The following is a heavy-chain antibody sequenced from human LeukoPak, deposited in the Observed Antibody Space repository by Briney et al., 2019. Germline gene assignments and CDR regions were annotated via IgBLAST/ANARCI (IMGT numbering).Heavy chain of an antibody. CDR3: VRSHWRAGDAFDI. V-gene: IGHV3-53*01. Sequence: GGSLRLSCAASGFTVSSNYMTWVRQAPGKGLEWVSVIHKNAITYYADTVKGRFTISRDNAQKSLYLQMNSLRAEDTALYHCVRSHWRAGDAFDIWGQGTMVIVSS. D-gene: IGHD1-1*01. J-gene: IGHJ3*02. CDR2: IHKNAIT. CDR1: GFTVSSNY.